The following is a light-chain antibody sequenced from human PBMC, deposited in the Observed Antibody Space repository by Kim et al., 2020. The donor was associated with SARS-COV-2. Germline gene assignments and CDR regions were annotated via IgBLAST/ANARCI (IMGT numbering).Light chain of an antibody. Sequence: DIVMTQSPLSLPVTPGEPASISCRSSQSLLHSNGYNYLDWYLQKPGQSPQLLIYLCSNRASGVPDRFSGSGSGTDFTLKISRVEAEDVGVYYCMQDLQTPITFGQGTRLEIK. CDR3: MQDLQTPIT. V-gene: IGKV2-28*01. J-gene: IGKJ5*01. CDR1: QSLLHSNGYNY. CDR2: LCS.